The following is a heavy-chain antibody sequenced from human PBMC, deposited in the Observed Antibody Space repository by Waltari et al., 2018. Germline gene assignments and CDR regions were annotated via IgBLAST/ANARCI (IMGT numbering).Heavy chain of an antibody. CDR2: LNPSGAST. CDR1: GYTFTSYY. D-gene: IGHD6-19*01. V-gene: IGHV1-46*01. CDR3: ARSDEWLTKGLDY. J-gene: IGHJ4*02. Sequence: QVQLVQSGAEVKKPGASGKVACKASGYTFTSYYMHWERQAPGQGLEWRGILNPSGASTGYAQKCQVRVTMTSDPSTRTVYMELSSLRSEDTAVYFCARSDEWLTKGLDYWGQGTLVTVSS.